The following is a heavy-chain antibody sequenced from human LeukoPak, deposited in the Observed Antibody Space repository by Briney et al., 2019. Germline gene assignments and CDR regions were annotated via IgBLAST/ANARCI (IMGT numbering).Heavy chain of an antibody. CDR3: ARHPWQLVSFDY. V-gene: IGHV4-39*01. J-gene: IGHJ4*02. CDR2: IYYSGST. Sequence: SETLSLTCTVSGGSISSSSYYWGWIRQPPGKGLEWIGSIYYSGSTYYNPSLKSRVTISVDTSKNQFSLKLSSVTAADTAVYYCARHPWQLVSFDYWGQGTLVIVSS. CDR1: GGSISSSSYY. D-gene: IGHD6-6*01.